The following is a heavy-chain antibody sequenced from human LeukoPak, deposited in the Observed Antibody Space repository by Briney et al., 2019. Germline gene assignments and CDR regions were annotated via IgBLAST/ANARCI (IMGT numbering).Heavy chain of an antibody. D-gene: IGHD2-2*02. CDR2: IYYSGST. J-gene: IGHJ6*03. CDR1: GGSISSSSYY. Sequence: SETLSLTCAVSGGSISSSSYYWGWIRQPPGKGLEWIGSIYYSGSTYYNPSLKSRVTISVDTSKNQFSLKLSSVTAADTAVYYCALYCSSTSCYTLRGYYYMDVWGKGTTVTVSS. CDR3: ALYCSSTSCYTLRGYYYMDV. V-gene: IGHV4-39*01.